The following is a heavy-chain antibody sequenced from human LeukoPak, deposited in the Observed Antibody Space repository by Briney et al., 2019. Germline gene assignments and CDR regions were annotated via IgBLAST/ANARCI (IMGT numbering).Heavy chain of an antibody. Sequence: SVKVSCKASGGTFSSYAISWVRQAPGQGLEWMGGIIPIFGTANYAQKFQGRVTITTDESTSTAYMELSSLRSEDTAVYYCARGVNLLYHYYYMDVWGKGTTVTVSS. V-gene: IGHV1-69*05. CDR3: ARGVNLLYHYYYMDV. D-gene: IGHD2-15*01. CDR2: IIPIFGTA. J-gene: IGHJ6*03. CDR1: GGTFSSYA.